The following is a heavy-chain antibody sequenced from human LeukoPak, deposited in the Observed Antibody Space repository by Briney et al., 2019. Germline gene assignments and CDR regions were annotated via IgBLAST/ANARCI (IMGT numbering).Heavy chain of an antibody. CDR2: INSGGTVT. V-gene: IGHV3-74*01. Sequence: PGGSLRLSCAASGSTFSDFWMHWVRQAPGKGLVWVSRINSGGTVTNYADSVKGRLTISRDNAKNTLYLQMNSLRAEDTAVYYCARDRSTAYDFWSGYPTSDCWGQGTLVTVSS. CDR1: GSTFSDFW. CDR3: ARDRSTAYDFWSGYPTSDC. D-gene: IGHD3-3*01. J-gene: IGHJ4*02.